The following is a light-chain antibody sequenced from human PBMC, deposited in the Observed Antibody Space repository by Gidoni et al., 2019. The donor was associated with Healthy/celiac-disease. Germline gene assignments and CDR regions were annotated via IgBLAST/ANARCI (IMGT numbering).Light chain of an antibody. CDR1: QSVSSSY. CDR3: QQYGSSPFT. CDR2: GAS. V-gene: IGKV3-20*01. Sequence: EMVLTQSPGTLSLSPGERATLSCRASQSVSSSYLAWYQQTPGQAPRLLIYGASSRATGIPDRFSGSGSGTDFPLTISRLEPEDFAVYYCQQYGSSPFTFGQGTRLEIK. J-gene: IGKJ5*01.